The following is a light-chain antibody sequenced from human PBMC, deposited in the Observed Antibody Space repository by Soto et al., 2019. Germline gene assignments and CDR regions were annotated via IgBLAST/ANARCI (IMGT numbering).Light chain of an antibody. Sequence: RVTITCRASQSISSWLAWYQQKPGKAPKLLIYDASSLESGVPSRFSGSGSGTEFTLTISSLQPDDFATYYCQQYNSYSGTFGQGTKVDIK. CDR1: QSISSW. CDR3: QQYNSYSGT. J-gene: IGKJ1*01. V-gene: IGKV1-5*01. CDR2: DAS.